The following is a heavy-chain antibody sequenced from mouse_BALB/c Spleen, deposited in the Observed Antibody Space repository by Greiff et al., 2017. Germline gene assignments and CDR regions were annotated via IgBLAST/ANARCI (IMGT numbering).Heavy chain of an antibody. J-gene: IGHJ2*01. CDR2: ISSGGST. D-gene: IGHD2-3*01. CDR3: ARAWLLRYFDY. CDR1: GFTFSSYA. V-gene: IGHV5-6-5*01. Sequence: EVKVVESGGGLVKPGGSLKLSCAASGFTFSSYAMSWVRQTPEKRLEWVASISSGGSTYYPDSVKGRFTISRDNARNILYLQMSSLRSEDTAMYYCARAWLLRYFDYWGQGTTLTVSS.